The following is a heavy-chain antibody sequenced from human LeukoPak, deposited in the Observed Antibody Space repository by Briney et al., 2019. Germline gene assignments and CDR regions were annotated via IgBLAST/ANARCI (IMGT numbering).Heavy chain of an antibody. CDR2: ISSSSSYI. J-gene: IGHJ3*01. D-gene: IGHD2-2*01. Sequence: GGSLRLSCAASGFTFSSYSMNWVRQAPGKGLEWVSSISSSSSYIYYADSVKGRFTISRDNAKNSLYLQMNSLRAEDTAVYYCARDCSSTSCPKGSFAFDVWGQGTMVTVSS. CDR3: ARDCSSTSCPKGSFAFDV. CDR1: GFTFSSYS. V-gene: IGHV3-21*01.